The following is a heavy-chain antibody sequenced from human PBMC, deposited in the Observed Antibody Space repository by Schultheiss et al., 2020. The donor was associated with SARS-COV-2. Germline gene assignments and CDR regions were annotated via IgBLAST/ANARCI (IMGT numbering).Heavy chain of an antibody. CDR1: GFTFSSYA. J-gene: IGHJ3*02. D-gene: IGHD4-17*01. CDR3: ARFPGDYGAFDI. V-gene: IGHV3-23*01. Sequence: GGSLRLSCAASGFTFSSYAMSWVRQAPGKGLEWVSAISGSGGSTYYADSVKGRFTISRDNSKNTLYLQMNSLRAEDTAVYYCARFPGDYGAFDIWGQGTMVTVSS. CDR2: ISGSGGST.